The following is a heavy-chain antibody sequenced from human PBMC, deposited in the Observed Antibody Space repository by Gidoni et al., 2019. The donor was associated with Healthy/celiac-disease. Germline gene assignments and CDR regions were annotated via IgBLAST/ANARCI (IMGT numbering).Heavy chain of an antibody. CDR1: GFTFSSYS. CDR2: ISSSSSYI. Sequence: EVQLVESVGGLVKPGGSLRLFCPASGFTFSSYSMNGVRQAPGKGLEWVSSISSSSSYIYYADSVKGRFTISRDNAKNSLYLQMNSLRAEDTAVYYCARDDVVVTLDYWGQGTLVTVSS. CDR3: ARDDVVVTLDY. D-gene: IGHD2-21*02. J-gene: IGHJ4*02. V-gene: IGHV3-21*01.